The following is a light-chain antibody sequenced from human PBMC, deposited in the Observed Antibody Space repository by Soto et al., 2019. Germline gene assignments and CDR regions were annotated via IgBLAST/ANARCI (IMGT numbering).Light chain of an antibody. CDR3: SSYTSSSTYVV. V-gene: IGLV2-14*01. CDR2: DVS. CDR1: SRDVGGYNY. Sequence: QSALTQPASVSGSPGQSITISCTGTSRDVGGYNYVSWYQQHPGKAPKLMIYDVSNRPSGVSNRFSGSKSGNTASLTISGLQAEDEADYYCSSYTSSSTYVVFGGATKVTVL. J-gene: IGLJ2*01.